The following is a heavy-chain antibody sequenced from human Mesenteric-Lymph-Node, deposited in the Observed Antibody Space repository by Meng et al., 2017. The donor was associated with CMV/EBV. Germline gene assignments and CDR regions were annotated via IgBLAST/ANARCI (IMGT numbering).Heavy chain of an antibody. CDR3: ARDRFFGDDGSGAYFHDY. D-gene: IGHD3-10*01. J-gene: IGHJ4*02. CDR1: GFTFSSYA. V-gene: IGHV3-23*03. Sequence: GGSLRLSCAASGFTFSSYAMSWVRQAPGKGLEWVSVIYSGGSSTYYADSVKGRFTISRDNAKNSLYLQMNSLRAEDTAVYYCARDRFFGDDGSGAYFHDYWGQGTLVTVSS. CDR2: IYSGGSST.